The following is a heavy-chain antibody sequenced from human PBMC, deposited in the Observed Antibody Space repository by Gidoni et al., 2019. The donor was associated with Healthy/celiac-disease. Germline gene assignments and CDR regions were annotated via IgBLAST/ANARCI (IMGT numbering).Heavy chain of an antibody. CDR2: SSSSGSTI. V-gene: IGHV3-48*03. CDR3: ARGGPVAGIDY. J-gene: IGHJ4*02. CDR1: GFTFSSYE. Sequence: EVQLVESGGDLVQPGGSLRLSCAASGFTFSSYEMNWVRQAPGKGLEWVSYSSSSGSTIYYADSVKGRFTISRDNAKNSLYLQMNSLRAEDTAVYYCARGGPVAGIDYWGQGTLVTVSS. D-gene: IGHD6-19*01.